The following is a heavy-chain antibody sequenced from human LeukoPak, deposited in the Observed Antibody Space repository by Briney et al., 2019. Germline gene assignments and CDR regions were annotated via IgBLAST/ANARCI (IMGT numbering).Heavy chain of an antibody. D-gene: IGHD2-15*01. J-gene: IGHJ3*02. CDR1: GFTFSDYY. Sequence: GGSLRLSCAASGFTFSDYYMSWIRQAPGKGLEWVSYISSSGSTIYYADSVKGRFTISRDNAKNSLYLQMNSLRAEDTAVYYCARDRNCSGGSCYSGAFDIWGQGTMVTVSS. V-gene: IGHV3-11*01. CDR2: ISSSGSTI. CDR3: ARDRNCSGGSCYSGAFDI.